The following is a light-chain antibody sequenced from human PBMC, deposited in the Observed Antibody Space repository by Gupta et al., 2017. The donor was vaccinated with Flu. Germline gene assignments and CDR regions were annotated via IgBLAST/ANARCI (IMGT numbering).Light chain of an antibody. CDR2: KVS. J-gene: IGKJ5*01. CDR1: QSLVYRDGNTY. CDR3: MQGSHWPPIT. Sequence: TLGQPSSISGRSSQSLVYRDGNTYLSWFQQRPGQSPRRLIYKVSNRDSGVPDRFSGSGSGTDFTLKISRVEAEDVGVYYCMQGSHWPPITFGQGTRLEI. V-gene: IGKV2-30*01.